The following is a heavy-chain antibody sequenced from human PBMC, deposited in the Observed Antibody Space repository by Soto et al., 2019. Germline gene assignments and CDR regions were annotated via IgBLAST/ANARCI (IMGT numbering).Heavy chain of an antibody. D-gene: IGHD6-19*01. CDR2: INPSGGST. CDR3: ARDGRSSGSSDYYYYYGMDV. V-gene: IGHV1-46*01. J-gene: IGHJ6*02. CDR1: GYTFTSYY. Sequence: ASVKVSCKASGYTFTSYYMHWVRQAPGQGLEWMGIINPSGGSTSYAQKFQGRVTMTRDTSTSTVYMELSSLRSEDTAVYYCARDGRSSGSSDYYYYYGMDVGGQGTTVTVS.